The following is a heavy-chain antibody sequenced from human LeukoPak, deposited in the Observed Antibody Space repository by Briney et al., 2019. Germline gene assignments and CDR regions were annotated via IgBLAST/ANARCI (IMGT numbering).Heavy chain of an antibody. D-gene: IGHD2-2*02. J-gene: IGHJ5*02. Sequence: ASVKVSCKASGYTFTSFGISWVRQAPGQGLERMGWISAYNGNTNYAQKLQGRVTMTTDTSTSTAYMELRSLRSDDTAVYYCARGGGYCSSTSCYTGIIRGWFDPWGQGTLVTVSS. V-gene: IGHV1-18*01. CDR3: ARGGGYCSSTSCYTGIIRGWFDP. CDR2: ISAYNGNT. CDR1: GYTFTSFG.